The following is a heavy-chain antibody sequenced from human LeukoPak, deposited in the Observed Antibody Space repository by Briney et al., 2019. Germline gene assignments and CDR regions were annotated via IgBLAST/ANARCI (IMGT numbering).Heavy chain of an antibody. CDR2: IKQDGSEK. V-gene: IGHV3-7*01. J-gene: IGHJ4*02. CDR1: GFTFSSYL. CDR3: ARDISYYGSGSYYPFDY. Sequence: GGSLRLSCAASGFTFSSYLMSWVRQAPGKGLEWVANIKQDGSEKYYVDSVKGRFTISRDNAKNSLYLQMNSLRAEDTAVYYCARDISYYGSGSYYPFDYWGQGTLVTVSS. D-gene: IGHD3-10*01.